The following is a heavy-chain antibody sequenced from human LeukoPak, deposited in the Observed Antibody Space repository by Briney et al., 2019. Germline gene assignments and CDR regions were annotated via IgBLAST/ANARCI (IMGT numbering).Heavy chain of an antibody. J-gene: IGHJ4*02. Sequence: PGGSLRLSCAASGFTFSSYGMHWVRQAPGKGLEWVAFIRYDGSNKYYADSVKGRFTISRDNSKNSLYLQMNSQRADDTAVYYCARDRSSTWSLDYWGQGTLVTVSS. CDR2: IRYDGSNK. CDR3: ARDRSSTWSLDY. D-gene: IGHD6-13*01. CDR1: GFTFSSYG. V-gene: IGHV3-30*02.